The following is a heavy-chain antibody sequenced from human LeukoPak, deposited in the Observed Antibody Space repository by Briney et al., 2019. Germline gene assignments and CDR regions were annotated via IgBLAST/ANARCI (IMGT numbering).Heavy chain of an antibody. CDR3: ARHDYGGGWFDP. D-gene: IGHD4-17*01. Sequence: ASVKVSCKASGYTFTSYGISWVRQAPGHGLEWMGWISAYNGNTNYAQKLQGRVTMTTDTSTSTAYMELRSLRSDDTVVYYCARHDYGGGWFDPWGQGTLVTVSS. CDR1: GYTFTSYG. CDR2: ISAYNGNT. J-gene: IGHJ5*02. V-gene: IGHV1-18*01.